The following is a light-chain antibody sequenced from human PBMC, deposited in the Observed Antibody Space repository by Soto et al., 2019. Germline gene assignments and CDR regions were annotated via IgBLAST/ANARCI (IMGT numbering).Light chain of an antibody. V-gene: IGKV3-20*01. CDR1: QSVSSNY. CDR3: QQYESSSTWT. Sequence: RVSTLSPGTMSLSLLERATLSGKPRQSVSSNYLAWYQQKPGQAPRLIIYGASSRATGIPDRFSGGGCGTAFTLTIRRLEDADFAVYYGQQYESSSTWTFGPGTKGDI. J-gene: IGKJ1*01. CDR2: GAS.